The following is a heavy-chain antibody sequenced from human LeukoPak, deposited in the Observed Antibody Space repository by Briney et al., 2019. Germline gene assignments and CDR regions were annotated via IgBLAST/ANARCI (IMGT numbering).Heavy chain of an antibody. CDR2: IIPIFGTA. CDR1: GYTFTGYY. V-gene: IGHV1-69*05. J-gene: IGHJ4*02. CDR3: ARESLYGYGPGFDY. D-gene: IGHD5-18*01. Sequence: SVKVSCKASGYTFTGYYMHWVRQAPGQGLEWMGRIIPIFGTANYAQKFQGRVTITTDESTSTAYMELSSLRSEDTAVYYCARESLYGYGPGFDYWGQGTLVTVSS.